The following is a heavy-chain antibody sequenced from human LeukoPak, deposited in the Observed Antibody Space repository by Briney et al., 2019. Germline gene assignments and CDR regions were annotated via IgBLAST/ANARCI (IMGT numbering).Heavy chain of an antibody. CDR1: GFTFSDYY. CDR3: AKSNDFWSGYYYYYYGMDV. D-gene: IGHD3-3*01. Sequence: PGGSLRLSCAASGFTFSDYYMSWIRQAPGKGLEWVSAISGNGGSTYYADSVKGRFTISRDNSKNTLYLQMNSLRAEDTAVYYCAKSNDFWSGYYYYYYGMDVWGQGTTVTVSS. V-gene: IGHV3-23*01. J-gene: IGHJ6*02. CDR2: ISGNGGST.